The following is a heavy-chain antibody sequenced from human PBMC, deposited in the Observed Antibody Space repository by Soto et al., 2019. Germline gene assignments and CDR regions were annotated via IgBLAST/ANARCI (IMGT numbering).Heavy chain of an antibody. CDR3: ARESEDLTSNFDY. J-gene: IGHJ4*02. V-gene: IGHV3-21*06. Sequence: LRLSCAASGSTFTRYSMNWVRQAPGKGLEWVSSISSTTNYIYYGDSMKGRFTISRDNAKNSLYLEMNSLRAEDTAVYYCARESEDLTSNFDYWGQGTLVTVSS. CDR2: ISSTTNYI. CDR1: GSTFTRYS.